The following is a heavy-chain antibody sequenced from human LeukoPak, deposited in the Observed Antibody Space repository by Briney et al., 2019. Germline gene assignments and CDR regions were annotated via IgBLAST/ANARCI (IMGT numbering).Heavy chain of an antibody. CDR1: GFTFSSYS. Sequence: PGGSLRLSCAASGFTFSSYSMNWVRQAPGKGLEWVSGINWSGGSTGYADSVKGRFTISRDNAKNSLYLQMNSLRAEDTALYYCARVYMSKIPFSWGQGTLVTVSS. CDR2: INWSGGST. CDR3: ARVYMSKIPFS. D-gene: IGHD3-10*01. V-gene: IGHV3-20*04. J-gene: IGHJ4*02.